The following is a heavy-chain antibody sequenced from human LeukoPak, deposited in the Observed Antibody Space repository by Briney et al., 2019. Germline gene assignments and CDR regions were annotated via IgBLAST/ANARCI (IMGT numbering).Heavy chain of an antibody. CDR3: AKDQRVVIAPGDAFDI. CDR2: ISGSGGST. D-gene: IGHD2-21*01. J-gene: IGHJ3*02. V-gene: IGHV3-23*01. Sequence: PGGSLRLSCAASGFTFSSYAMSWVRQAPGKGLEWVSAISGSGGSTYYADSVKGRFTISRDNSKNTLYLQMNSLRAEDTAVYYCAKDQRVVIAPGDAFDIWGQGTMVTVSS. CDR1: GFTFSSYA.